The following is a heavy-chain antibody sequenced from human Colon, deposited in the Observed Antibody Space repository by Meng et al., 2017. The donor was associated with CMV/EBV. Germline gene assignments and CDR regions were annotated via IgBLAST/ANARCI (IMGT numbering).Heavy chain of an antibody. CDR1: GSSFSNSW. J-gene: IGHJ4*02. D-gene: IGHD2-8*01. CDR2: TNEDGSDK. V-gene: IGHV3-7*01. Sequence: GGSLRLSCAASGSSFSNSWMIWVRRAPGKGLEWVAKTNEDGSDKSYVDSVKGRFTIFRDNAKNSVYLQMNSLRAEDTAVYYCASTGPLYGLYFCYWGQGTLVTVSS. CDR3: ASTGPLYGLYFCY.